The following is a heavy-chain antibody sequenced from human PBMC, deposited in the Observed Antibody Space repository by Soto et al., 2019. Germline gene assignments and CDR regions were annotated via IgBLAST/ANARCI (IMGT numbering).Heavy chain of an antibody. CDR3: ARGAGQQLVLFHLTNWFDP. CDR2: INHSGST. Sequence: QVQLQQWGAGLLKPSETLSLTCAVYGGSFSGYYWSWIRQPPGKGLEWIGEINHSGSTNYNPSLKIRVTISVDTSKNQCSLKLSSVTAADTAVYYCARGAGQQLVLFHLTNWFDPWGQGTLVTVSS. J-gene: IGHJ5*02. D-gene: IGHD6-13*01. CDR1: GGSFSGYY. V-gene: IGHV4-34*01.